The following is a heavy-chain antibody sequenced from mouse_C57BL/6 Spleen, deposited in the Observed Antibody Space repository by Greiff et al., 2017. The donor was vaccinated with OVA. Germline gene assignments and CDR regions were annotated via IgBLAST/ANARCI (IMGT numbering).Heavy chain of an antibody. CDR2: IWSDGST. J-gene: IGHJ4*01. V-gene: IGHV2-6-1*01. D-gene: IGHD2-10*01. Sequence: VQRVESGPGLVAPSQSLSITCTVSGFSLTSYGVHWVRQPPGKGLEWLVVIWSDGSTTYNSALKSRLSISKDNSKRQVFLKMNRLQTDDTAMYDCARHSYDGNYVGYAMDYWGQGTSVTVSS. CDR1: GFSLTSYG. CDR3: ARHSYDGNYVGYAMDY.